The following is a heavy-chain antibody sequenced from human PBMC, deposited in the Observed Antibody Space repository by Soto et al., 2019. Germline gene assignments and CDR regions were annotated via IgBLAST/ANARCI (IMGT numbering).Heavy chain of an antibody. CDR2: ICPGDSDT. J-gene: IGHJ3*02. CDR3: AGSYYYGSGSYYNVRAFDI. V-gene: IGHV5-51*03. Sequence: ELQLVQSEAEVKKPGESLKISCKASGYSFPSYCIGWVRQLPGKGLEWMGIICPGDSDTTYSPSFQGHGTISADKSIKPAYRQWSSLKASDTAMYYYAGSYYYGSGSYYNVRAFDIWGQGTTVTVSS. D-gene: IGHD3-10*01. CDR1: GYSFPSYC.